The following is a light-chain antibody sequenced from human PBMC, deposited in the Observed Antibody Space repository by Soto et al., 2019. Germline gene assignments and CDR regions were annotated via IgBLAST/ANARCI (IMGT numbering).Light chain of an antibody. Sequence: LTQPASVSGSPGQSITISCTGTSSDVGGYDYVSWYQHHPGKAPKLMIYKVSNRPSGVSNRFSGSKSGNTASLTISGVQAEDEADYYCSSYTSSTARVFGTGTKVTVL. CDR3: SSYTSSTARV. CDR1: SSDVGGYDY. J-gene: IGLJ1*01. CDR2: KVS. V-gene: IGLV2-14*01.